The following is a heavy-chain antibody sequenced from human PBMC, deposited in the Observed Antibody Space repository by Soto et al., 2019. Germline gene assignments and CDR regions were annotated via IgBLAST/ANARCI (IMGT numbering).Heavy chain of an antibody. J-gene: IGHJ5*02. V-gene: IGHV4-39*01. CDR2: IFYSGGT. D-gene: IGHD3-22*01. CDR1: GGSILDSTYY. Sequence: SETLSLTCTVSGGSILDSTYYWAWIRQSPGKGLEWIGTIFYSGGTFYTPSLESRVTMSVDTSNNQFSLKLSSVTAADTAVYYCARQASGYYYGWFDPWGQGTLVTVSS. CDR3: ARQASGYYYGWFDP.